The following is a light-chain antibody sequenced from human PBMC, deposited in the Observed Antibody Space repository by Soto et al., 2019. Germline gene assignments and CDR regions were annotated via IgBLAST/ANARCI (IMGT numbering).Light chain of an antibody. CDR2: KAS. CDR1: QSINNW. J-gene: IGKJ1*01. CDR3: QQYNSLWT. V-gene: IGKV1-5*03. Sequence: DIQMTQSPSTLSASVGDRVTITCRASQSINNWLAWYQQKPGKAPKVLIYKASSLESGVPSRFSGSASGTEFTLIISSLQPDDFSTYYCQQYNSLWTFGQRTKVEIK.